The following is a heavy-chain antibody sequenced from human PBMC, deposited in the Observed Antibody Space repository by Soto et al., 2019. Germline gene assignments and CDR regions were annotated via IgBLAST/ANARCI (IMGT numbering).Heavy chain of an antibody. D-gene: IGHD4-17*01. Sequence: SETLSLTCAVYGGFFSGYYWSWIRQPPGKGLEWIGEINHSGSTNYNPSLKSRVTISVDTSKNQFSLKLSSVTAADTAVYYCARWCGDCDYGVDYWGQGTLVTVSS. V-gene: IGHV4-34*01. CDR3: ARWCGDCDYGVDY. J-gene: IGHJ4*02. CDR2: INHSGST. CDR1: GGFFSGYY.